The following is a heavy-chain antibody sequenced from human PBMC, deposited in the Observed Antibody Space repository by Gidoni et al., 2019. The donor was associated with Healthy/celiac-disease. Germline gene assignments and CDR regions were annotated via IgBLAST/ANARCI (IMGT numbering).Heavy chain of an antibody. Sequence: QVQLVESGGGVVQPGRSLRHSCAASGFTFSRYGMHWVRQAPGKGLEWVAVISYDGSNKYYADSVKGRFTISRDNSKNTLYLQMNSLRAEDTAVYYCAKGNPFDYWGQGTLVTVSS. CDR1: GFTFSRYG. CDR3: AKGNPFDY. CDR2: ISYDGSNK. V-gene: IGHV3-30*18. J-gene: IGHJ4*02. D-gene: IGHD4-4*01.